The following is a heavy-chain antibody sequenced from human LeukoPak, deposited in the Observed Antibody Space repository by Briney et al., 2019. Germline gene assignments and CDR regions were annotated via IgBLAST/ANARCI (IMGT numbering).Heavy chain of an antibody. D-gene: IGHD4-17*01. CDR3: AREDGDYWKRTDYYGMDV. CDR2: ISYDGSNK. Sequence: GGSLRLSCAASGFTFSSYAMHWARQAPGKGLEWVAVISYDGSNKYYADSVKGRFTISRDNSKNTLYLQMNSLRAEDTAVYYCAREDGDYWKRTDYYGMDVWGQGTTVTVSS. V-gene: IGHV3-30-3*01. J-gene: IGHJ6*02. CDR1: GFTFSSYA.